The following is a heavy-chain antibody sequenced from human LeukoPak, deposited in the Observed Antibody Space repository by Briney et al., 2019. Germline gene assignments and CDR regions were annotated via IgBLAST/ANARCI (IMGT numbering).Heavy chain of an antibody. V-gene: IGHV3-64*01. Sequence: PGGSLRLSCAGSGFTFSTSAMHWVRQAPGKGLEYVSGISSKGGSTFYANSVKGRFTISRDNSKNTLYLQMNSLRAEDTAVYYCARDPPKYGSGRVRYGMDVWGQGTTVTVSS. CDR2: ISSKGGST. D-gene: IGHD3-10*01. CDR3: ARDPPKYGSGRVRYGMDV. CDR1: GFTFSTSA. J-gene: IGHJ6*02.